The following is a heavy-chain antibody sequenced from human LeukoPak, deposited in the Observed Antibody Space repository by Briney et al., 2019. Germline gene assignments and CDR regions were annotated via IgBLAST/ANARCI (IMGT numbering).Heavy chain of an antibody. CDR1: GGSINSGSYY. Sequence: PSETLSLTCTVSGGSINSGSYYWGWIRQPPGKGLEWIGSIYYSGSTYYNPSLKSRVTISVDTSKNQFSLELTSVTAADTAVYYCARHSGSGSYHSPFGNWGQGTLVTVSS. CDR2: IYYSGST. V-gene: IGHV4-39*01. D-gene: IGHD3-10*01. CDR3: ARHSGSGSYHSPFGN. J-gene: IGHJ4*02.